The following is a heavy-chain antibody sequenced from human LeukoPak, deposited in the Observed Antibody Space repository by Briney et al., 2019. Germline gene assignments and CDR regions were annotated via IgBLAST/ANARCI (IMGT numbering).Heavy chain of an antibody. CDR2: IKSKTDGGTT. J-gene: IGHJ4*02. V-gene: IGHV3-15*01. Sequence: GGSLRLSCAASGFTFSNAWMSWVRQAPGNGLEWVGRIKSKTDGGTTDYAARVKGRFTISRDNSKNTLYLQMNTLKTEDTAVYYCSTGAATGFDYWGQGTLVTVSS. CDR3: STGAATGFDY. CDR1: GFTFSNAW. D-gene: IGHD2-15*01.